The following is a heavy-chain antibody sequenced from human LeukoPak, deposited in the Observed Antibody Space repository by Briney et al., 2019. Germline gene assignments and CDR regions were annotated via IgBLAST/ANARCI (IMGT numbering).Heavy chain of an antibody. CDR2: ISAYNGNT. Sequence: ASVKVSCKASGYTFTNYGISWVRQAPGQGLEWMGWISAYNGNTHYAQDLQGRVTMTTDTSTSTAYMELKSLRSDDTAVYYCARGGHRRYYYTSGSASDPWGQGTLVTVSS. V-gene: IGHV1-18*01. CDR1: GYTFTNYG. D-gene: IGHD3-10*01. J-gene: IGHJ5*02. CDR3: ARGGHRRYYYTSGSASDP.